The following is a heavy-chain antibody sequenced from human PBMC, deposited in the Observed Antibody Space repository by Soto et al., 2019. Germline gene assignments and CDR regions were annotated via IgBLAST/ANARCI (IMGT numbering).Heavy chain of an antibody. J-gene: IGHJ4*02. CDR1: GGSFSGYS. V-gene: IGHV4-34*01. CDR2: INHSGST. Sequence: XXTLSLPFAVYGGSFSGYSWPWLRQPPGTGLEWIGEINHSGSTNYNPSLKSRVTISVDTSKNQFSLKLTSVTAADTAVYYCARDKITGLFDYWGQGTLVTVSS. D-gene: IGHD2-8*02. CDR3: ARDKITGLFDY.